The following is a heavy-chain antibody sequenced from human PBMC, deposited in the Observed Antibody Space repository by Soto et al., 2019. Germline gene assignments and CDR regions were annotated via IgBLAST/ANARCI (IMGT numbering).Heavy chain of an antibody. CDR1: GGTFSSYA. Sequence: QVQLVQSGAEVKKPGSSVKVSCKASGGTFSSYAISWVRQAPGQGLEWMGGIIPIFGTANYAQKFQGRVTITADESTITAYMELSSLRSEDTAVYYCARVGPLGATSYYYYYGMDVWGQGTTVTVSS. D-gene: IGHD1-26*01. CDR2: IIPIFGTA. J-gene: IGHJ6*02. V-gene: IGHV1-69*01. CDR3: ARVGPLGATSYYYYYGMDV.